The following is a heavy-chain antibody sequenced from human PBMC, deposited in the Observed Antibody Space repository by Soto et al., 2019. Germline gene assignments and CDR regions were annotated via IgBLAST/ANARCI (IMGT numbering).Heavy chain of an antibody. CDR2: ISNSGSTM. D-gene: IGHD6-13*01. J-gene: IGHJ4*02. Sequence: EAQLVESGGGLAQPGGSLRLSCAASGFTFSSHEMNWVRQAPGKGLEWISDISNSGSTMYYADSVKGRFTISRDNAKNLLYLQMNSLRAEDTAVYYCARGAQTGYSSSWGLDSWGQGTLVTVSS. CDR3: ARGAQTGYSSSWGLDS. V-gene: IGHV3-48*03. CDR1: GFTFSSHE.